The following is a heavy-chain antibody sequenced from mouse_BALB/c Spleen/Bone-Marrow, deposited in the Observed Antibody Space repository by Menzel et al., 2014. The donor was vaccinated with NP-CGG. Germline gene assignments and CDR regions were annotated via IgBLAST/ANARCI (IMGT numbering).Heavy chain of an antibody. Sequence: EVQLQQSGGGLVQPGGSLKLSCAASGFDFSRYWMTWVRPAPGKGLEWIGEINPDSSTINYTPSLKDKFIISRDNAKNTLYLQMSKVRSEDTALYYCARPGYYGYQGVWGAGTTVTVSS. CDR3: ARPGYYGYQGV. CDR1: GFDFSRYW. V-gene: IGHV4-1*02. CDR2: INPDSSTI. J-gene: IGHJ1*01. D-gene: IGHD1-2*01.